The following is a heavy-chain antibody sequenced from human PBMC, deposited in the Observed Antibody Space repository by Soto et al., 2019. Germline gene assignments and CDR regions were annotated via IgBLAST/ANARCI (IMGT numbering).Heavy chain of an antibody. D-gene: IGHD3-9*01. CDR2: IIPIFGTA. Sequence: SVKVSCKVSGYTLTDLSIHWVRQAPGQGLEWMGGIIPIFGTANYAQKFQGRVTITADESTSTAYMELSSLRSEDTAVYYCARFSDILNHDYWGQGTLVTVSS. J-gene: IGHJ4*02. CDR3: ARFSDILNHDY. CDR1: GYTLTDLS. V-gene: IGHV1-69*13.